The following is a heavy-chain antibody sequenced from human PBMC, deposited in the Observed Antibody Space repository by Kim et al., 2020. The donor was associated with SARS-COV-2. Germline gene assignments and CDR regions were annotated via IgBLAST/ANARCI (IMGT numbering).Heavy chain of an antibody. CDR2: GDT. CDR3: ARGDYGNKY. J-gene: IGHJ4*02. V-gene: IGHV1-2*02. Sequence: GDTNYAQKFQDRVTMTRDTSINAAYMDLSSLTSDDTAVYYCARGDYGNKYWGQGTLVTVSS. D-gene: IGHD4-4*01.